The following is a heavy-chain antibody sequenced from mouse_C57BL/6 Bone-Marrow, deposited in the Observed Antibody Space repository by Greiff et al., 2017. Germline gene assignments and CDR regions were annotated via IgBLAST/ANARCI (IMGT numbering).Heavy chain of an antibody. CDR3: ASGGTTVVVDY. Sequence: VMLVESGPELVKPGASVKISCKASGYAFSSSWMNWVKQRPGKGLEWIGRIYPGDGDTNYNGKFKGKATLTADKSSSTAYMQLSSLTSEDSAVYFCASGGTTVVVDYWGQGTTLTVSS. CDR2: IYPGDGDT. CDR1: GYAFSSSW. D-gene: IGHD1-1*01. J-gene: IGHJ2*01. V-gene: IGHV1-82*01.